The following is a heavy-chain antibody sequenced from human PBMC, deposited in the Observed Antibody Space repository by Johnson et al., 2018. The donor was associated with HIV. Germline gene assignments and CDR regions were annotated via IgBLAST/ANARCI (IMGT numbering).Heavy chain of an antibody. Sequence: VQVVESGGGVVQPGRSLRLSCAASGFTFSSYAMHWVRQAPGKGLEYVSAISSNGGSTYYANSVKGRFTISRDNSKNTLYLQMGSLRAEDMAVYYCAGNRGDSPPDAFDIWGQGTMVTVSS. CDR2: ISSNGGST. J-gene: IGHJ3*02. D-gene: IGHD3-10*01. CDR3: AGNRGDSPPDAFDI. V-gene: IGHV3-64*01. CDR1: GFTFSSYA.